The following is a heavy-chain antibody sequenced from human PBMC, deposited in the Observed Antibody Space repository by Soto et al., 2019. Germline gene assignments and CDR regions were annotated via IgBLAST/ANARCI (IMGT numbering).Heavy chain of an antibody. CDR2: ISGSGGST. CDR1: GFTFSSYA. Sequence: PGGSLRLSCAASGFTFSSYAMSWVRQAPGKGLEWVSAISGSGGSTYYADSVKGRFTISRDNSKNTLYLQMNSLRAEDTAVYYCAKDGADYDFWSGYYKGVDYWGQGTLVTVSS. V-gene: IGHV3-23*01. CDR3: AKDGADYDFWSGYYKGVDY. J-gene: IGHJ4*02. D-gene: IGHD3-3*01.